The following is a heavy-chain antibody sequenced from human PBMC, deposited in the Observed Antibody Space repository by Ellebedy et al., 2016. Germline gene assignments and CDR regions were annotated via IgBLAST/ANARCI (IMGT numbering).Heavy chain of an antibody. D-gene: IGHD4-17*01. J-gene: IGHJ4*02. CDR2: ISYDGSNK. CDR1: GFTFSSYA. V-gene: IGHV3-30*14. CDR3: ASRPNGDYHFLDY. Sequence: GESLKISCAASGFTFSSYAMHWVRQAPGKGLEWVAVISYDGSNKYYADSVKGRFTISRDNSKNTLYLQMNSLRVEDTAVYYCASRPNGDYHFLDYWGQGTLVTVSS.